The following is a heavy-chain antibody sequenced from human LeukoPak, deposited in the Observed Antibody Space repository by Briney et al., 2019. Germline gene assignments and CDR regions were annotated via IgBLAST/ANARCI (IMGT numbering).Heavy chain of an antibody. D-gene: IGHD6-19*01. J-gene: IGHJ4*02. CDR3: ARGARVDTGRQWLLIDY. CDR1: GYTLTSYD. CDR2: MNPNSGNT. V-gene: IGHV1-8*01. Sequence: ASVKVSCKASGYTLTSYDINWVRQATGQGLEWMGWMNPNSGNTGYAQKFQGRVTMTRNTSISTAYMELSSLRSEDTAVYYCARGARVDTGRQWLLIDYWGQGTLVTVSS.